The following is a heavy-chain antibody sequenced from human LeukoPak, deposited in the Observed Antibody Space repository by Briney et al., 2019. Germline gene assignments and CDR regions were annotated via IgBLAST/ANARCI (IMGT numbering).Heavy chain of an antibody. CDR2: VSGSGSST. J-gene: IGHJ4*02. CDR3: AKGGHSSGWYYFDY. CDR1: GFTFSSYA. V-gene: IGHV3-23*01. D-gene: IGHD6-19*01. Sequence: GGSLRLSCAASGFTFSSYAMSWVRQAPGKGLGWVSGVSGSGSSTYYADSVKGRFTISRDNSKNTLYLQMSSLRAEDTAVYFCAKGGHSSGWYYFDYWGQGTLVTVSS.